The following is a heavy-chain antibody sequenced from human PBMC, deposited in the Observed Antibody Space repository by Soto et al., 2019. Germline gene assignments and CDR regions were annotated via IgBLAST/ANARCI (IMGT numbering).Heavy chain of an antibody. CDR2: IYSGGST. Sequence: GGSLRLSCAASGFTVSSNYMSWVRQAPGKGLGWVSVIYSGGSTNYADSVKGRFTISRDNAKNSLYLQMNSLRDEDTAVYYCAIDSGYRYGPLAYWAQGTLVTVSS. D-gene: IGHD5-18*01. V-gene: IGHV3-66*01. CDR3: AIDSGYRYGPLAY. J-gene: IGHJ4*02. CDR1: GFTVSSNY.